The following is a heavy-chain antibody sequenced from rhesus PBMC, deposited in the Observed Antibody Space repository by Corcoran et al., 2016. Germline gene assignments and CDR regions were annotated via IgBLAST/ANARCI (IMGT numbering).Heavy chain of an antibody. V-gene: IGHV4S12*01. CDR1: GGSISSGYYY. D-gene: IGHD6-31*01. Sequence: QVQLQESGPGVVKPSETLSLTCAVSGGSISSGYYYWSWIRQPPGKGLEWSGGIYSNSESTNYNPSLKSRVTISKDTSKNQFSLKLSSVTAADTAVYYCARSSSSGWYTVWGQGVLVTVSS. J-gene: IGHJ5-1*01. CDR3: ARSSSSGWYTV. CDR2: IYSNSEST.